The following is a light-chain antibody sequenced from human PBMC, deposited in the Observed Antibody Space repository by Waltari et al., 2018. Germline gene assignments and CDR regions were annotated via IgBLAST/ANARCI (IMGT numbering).Light chain of an antibody. CDR3: CSYAGTYYL. J-gene: IGLJ1*01. CDR1: SSDVGAYNY. CDR2: KVN. V-gene: IGLV2-11*01. Sequence: QSALTQPRSVSGSPGQSVTISCTGTSSDVGAYNYVSWYQQHPGKAPKLLIYKVNKWPSGVPDRFPGSQSGNTASLTISGLQAEDEADYYCCSYAGTYYLFGTGTKVTVL.